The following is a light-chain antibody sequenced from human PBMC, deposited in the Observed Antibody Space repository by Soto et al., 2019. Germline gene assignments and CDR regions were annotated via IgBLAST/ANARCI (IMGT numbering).Light chain of an antibody. J-gene: IGKJ2*01. CDR3: QQYYSIPYT. CDR2: WAS. CDR1: QSVLYSSNSKNY. Sequence: DIVMTQSPDSLAVSLGERAIINCKSSQSVLYSSNSKNYLAWYQQKPGQPPKLLVSWASTRESGVPDRFSGSGSGTDFTLTISSLQAEDVAVYYCQQYYSIPYTFGQGTKVEIK. V-gene: IGKV4-1*01.